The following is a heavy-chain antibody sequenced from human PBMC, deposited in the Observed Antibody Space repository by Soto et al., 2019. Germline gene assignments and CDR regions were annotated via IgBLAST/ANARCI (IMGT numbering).Heavy chain of an antibody. Sequence: GGSLRLSCAASGFTFSSYAMSWVRQAPGKGLEWVSAISGSGGSTYYADSVKGRFTISGDNSKNTLYLQMNSLRAEDTAVYYCAKPLHIVVVPAATAPDYWGQGTLVTVSS. J-gene: IGHJ4*02. CDR3: AKPLHIVVVPAATAPDY. V-gene: IGHV3-23*01. CDR1: GFTFSSYA. CDR2: ISGSGGST. D-gene: IGHD2-2*01.